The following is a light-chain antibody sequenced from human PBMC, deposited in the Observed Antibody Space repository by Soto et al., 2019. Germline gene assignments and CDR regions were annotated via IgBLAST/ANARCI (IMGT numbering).Light chain of an antibody. J-gene: IGKJ5*01. Sequence: IQMTQSPSSLSASVGDRVTITCQASQDIAKNLNWYQQKPGKAPKLLIYDASSLQTGFPSRFSGIGSATHFTFTISSLQSEDIATYYCQQYDNLLPITFGQGTRLEIK. CDR3: QQYDNLLPIT. CDR2: DAS. CDR1: QDIAKN. V-gene: IGKV1-33*01.